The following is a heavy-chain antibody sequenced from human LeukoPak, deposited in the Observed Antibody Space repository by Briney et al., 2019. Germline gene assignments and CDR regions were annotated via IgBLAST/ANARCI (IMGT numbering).Heavy chain of an antibody. CDR2: INPNSGGT. V-gene: IGHV1-2*02. CDR1: GYTFTGYY. D-gene: IGHD3-3*01. Sequence: GASVTVSCKASGYTFTGYYMHWVRQAPGQGLEWMGWINPNSGGTNYAQTFQGRVTMTRDTSISTAYMELSRLRSDDTAVYYCARDKGVWSGYFDYWGQGTLVTVSS. CDR3: ARDKGVWSGYFDY. J-gene: IGHJ4*02.